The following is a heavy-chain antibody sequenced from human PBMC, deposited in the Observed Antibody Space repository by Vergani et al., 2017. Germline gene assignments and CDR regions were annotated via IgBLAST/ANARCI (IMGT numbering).Heavy chain of an antibody. J-gene: IGHJ3*02. CDR1: GFSFPGYA. CDR3: AKVCRSEVAGTFGAFDI. Sequence: EVQLLESGGGLVQPGGSLRLSCEASGFSFPGYAMSWVRQAPGKGLEWVSIVSGSSATPYYADSVKGRVIIARDNSKNTLFLHMNSLRPEDTAVYYCAKVCRSEVAGTFGAFDIWGQGTMVTVSS. V-gene: IGHV3-23*01. D-gene: IGHD6-19*01. CDR2: VSGSSATP.